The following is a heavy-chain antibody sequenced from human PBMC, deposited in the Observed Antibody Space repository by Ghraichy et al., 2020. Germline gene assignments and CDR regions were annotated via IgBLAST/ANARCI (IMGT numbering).Heavy chain of an antibody. CDR2: TYYTGST. J-gene: IGHJ6*02. D-gene: IGHD3-16*01. CDR1: GDSFSSDY. Sequence: SQTLSLTCTVSGDSFSSDYWSWIRQPPGKGLECIGYTYYTGSTHYNPSLKSRITISVDRSKNQFSLKLRSVTAADTGVYYCARGVSVKYYGMDVWGPGTTVDVSS. CDR3: ARGVSVKYYGMDV. V-gene: IGHV4-59*01.